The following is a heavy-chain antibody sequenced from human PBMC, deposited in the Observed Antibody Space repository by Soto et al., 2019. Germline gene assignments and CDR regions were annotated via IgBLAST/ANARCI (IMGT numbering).Heavy chain of an antibody. CDR3: ARDFRAGVDY. CDR2: MEPSTGTT. V-gene: IGHV1-8*01. CDR1: GYSFTSLD. D-gene: IGHD1-26*01. J-gene: IGHJ4*02. Sequence: ASVKVSCKASGYSFTSLDINWVRQTAGQGLEWMGWMEPSTGTTGYAQKFQGRVTMTRDTSINTAYMELTTLTSDDTAFYYCARDFRAGVDYWGQGTLVNVSS.